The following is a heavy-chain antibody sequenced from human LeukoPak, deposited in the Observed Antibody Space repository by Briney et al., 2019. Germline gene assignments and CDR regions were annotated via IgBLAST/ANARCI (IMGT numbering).Heavy chain of an antibody. CDR1: GGSISSYY. CDR2: IYYSGST. V-gene: IGHV4-59*01. Sequence: PSETLSLTCTVSGGSISSYYWSWIRQTPGKGLEWIGYIYYSGSTNFNPSLKSRVTISVDTSKNQFSLKMSSVTAADRAVYFCARGGPPGYYYDYYMDVWGKGTTVTISS. J-gene: IGHJ6*03. CDR3: ARGGPPGYYYDYYMDV.